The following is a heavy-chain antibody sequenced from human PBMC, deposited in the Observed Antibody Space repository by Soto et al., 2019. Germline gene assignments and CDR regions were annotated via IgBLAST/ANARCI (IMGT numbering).Heavy chain of an antibody. D-gene: IGHD4-17*01. Sequence: GGSLRLSFAASGFTFSIYAMSWVRQAPGKGLEWVSAISGSGGSTYYADSVKGRFTISRDNSKNTLYLQMNSLRAEDTAVYYCAKPPRGRPYGDYVGEFDYWGQGTLVTVSS. V-gene: IGHV3-23*01. CDR2: ISGSGGST. J-gene: IGHJ4*02. CDR1: GFTFSIYA. CDR3: AKPPRGRPYGDYVGEFDY.